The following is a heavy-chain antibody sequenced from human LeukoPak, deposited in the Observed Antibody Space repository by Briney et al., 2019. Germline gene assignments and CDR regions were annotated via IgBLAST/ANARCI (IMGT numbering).Heavy chain of an antibody. Sequence: SETLSLTCAVYGGSFSGYYWSWIRQPPGKGPEWIGEINHSGSTNYNPSLKSRVTISVDTSKNQFSLKLSSVTAADTAVYYCARRQLARSYYYYGMDVWGQGTTVTVSS. CDR3: ARRQLARSYYYYGMDV. CDR2: INHSGST. CDR1: GGSFSGYY. D-gene: IGHD6-13*01. J-gene: IGHJ6*02. V-gene: IGHV4-34*01.